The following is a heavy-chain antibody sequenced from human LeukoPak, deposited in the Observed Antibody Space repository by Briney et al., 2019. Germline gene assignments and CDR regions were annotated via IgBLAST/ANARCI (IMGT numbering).Heavy chain of an antibody. CDR1: GFTFSSYA. V-gene: IGHV3-23*01. D-gene: IGHD6-19*01. CDR3: AREYSSGSALYMDV. CDR2: ISGSGGST. J-gene: IGHJ6*03. Sequence: PGGSLRLSCAASGFTFSSYAMSWVRQAPGKGLEWVSAISGSGGSTYYADSVKGRFTISRDNSKNTLYLQMNSLRAEDTAVYYCAREYSSGSALYMDVWGKGTTVTVSS.